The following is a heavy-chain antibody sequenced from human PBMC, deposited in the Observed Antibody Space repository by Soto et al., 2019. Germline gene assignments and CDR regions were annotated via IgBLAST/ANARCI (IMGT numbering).Heavy chain of an antibody. J-gene: IGHJ5*02. CDR1: GASTTVYY. CDR3: VRDRLNWFDP. Sequence: QVQLLESGPGLVKPSDTLSLTCNVSGASTTVYYWSWLRQSAGKGLEWIGRIYTTGNVNYNPSLRSRGTMSRDSSKNQLSLKLTSVTAADTAVYYCVRDRLNWFDPWGQGLQVTVSS. V-gene: IGHV4-4*07. CDR2: IYTTGNV.